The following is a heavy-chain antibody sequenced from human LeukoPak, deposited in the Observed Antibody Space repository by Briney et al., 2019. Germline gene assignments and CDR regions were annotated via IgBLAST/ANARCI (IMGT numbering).Heavy chain of an antibody. CDR1: GYSFTSYG. J-gene: IGHJ4*02. Sequence: ASVKVSCKASGYSFTSYGSSWMRQPPGQGLEWMGWISAYNGNTNYAQKLQGRVTMTTDTSTSTAYMELRSLRSDDSAVYYCARAYYDILSGYSPFDYWGQGPLVTVSS. CDR2: ISAYNGNT. D-gene: IGHD3-9*01. V-gene: IGHV1-18*04. CDR3: ARAYYDILSGYSPFDY.